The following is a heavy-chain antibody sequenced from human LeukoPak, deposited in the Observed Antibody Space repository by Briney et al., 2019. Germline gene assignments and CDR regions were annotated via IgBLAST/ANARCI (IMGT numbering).Heavy chain of an antibody. D-gene: IGHD3-22*01. J-gene: IGHJ4*02. V-gene: IGHV3-30-3*01. Sequence: GRSLRLSCAASGFTFSSYAMHWVRQAPGKGLELVAVIAYDGSNKYYADSVKGRFTISRDNSKNTLYLQMNSLRAEDTAVYYCARDPSEVYYYDSSGYPDYWGQGTLVTVSS. CDR3: ARDPSEVYYYDSSGYPDY. CDR2: IAYDGSNK. CDR1: GFTFSSYA.